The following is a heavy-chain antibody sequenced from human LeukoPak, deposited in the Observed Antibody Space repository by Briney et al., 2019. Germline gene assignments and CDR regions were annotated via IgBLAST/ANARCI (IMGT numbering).Heavy chain of an antibody. J-gene: IGHJ4*02. D-gene: IGHD1-26*01. V-gene: IGHV3-74*01. CDR1: GFTFSSHW. CDR3: ARGETGSYGGSYQTVGY. Sequence: PGSSLRLSCAASGFTFSSHWMHWVRQAPRKGLVWVSRIDRDGSSTTYADSVKGRFTISRDNAKNTLYLQMNSLRAEDTAVYYCARGETGSYGGSYQTVGYWGQGTLVTVSS. CDR2: IDRDGSST.